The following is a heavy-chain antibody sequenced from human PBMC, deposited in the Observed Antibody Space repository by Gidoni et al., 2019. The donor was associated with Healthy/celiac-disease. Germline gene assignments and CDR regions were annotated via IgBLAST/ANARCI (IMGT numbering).Heavy chain of an antibody. Sequence: QVQLVESGAGVVKPGRSLRLSCAASGFTFRSYGMHWVRQAPGKGLEWVAVIWYDGSNKYYADSVKGRFTISRDNSKNTLYLQMNSLRAEDTAVYYCARDSRIAVAGTLFDYWGQGTLVTVSS. V-gene: IGHV3-33*01. CDR1: GFTFRSYG. CDR2: IWYDGSNK. CDR3: ARDSRIAVAGTLFDY. D-gene: IGHD6-19*01. J-gene: IGHJ4*02.